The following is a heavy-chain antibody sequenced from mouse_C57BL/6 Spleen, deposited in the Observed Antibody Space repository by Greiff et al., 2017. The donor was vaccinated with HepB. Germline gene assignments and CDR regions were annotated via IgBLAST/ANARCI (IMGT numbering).Heavy chain of an antibody. Sequence: QVQLQQSGAELVKPGASVKISCKASGYAFSSYWMNWVKQRPGKGLEWIGQIYPGDGDTNYNGKFKGKATLTADKSSSTAYMQLSSLTSEDSAVYFCAREPNYGSVDYWGQGTTLTVSS. J-gene: IGHJ2*01. D-gene: IGHD1-1*01. CDR2: IYPGDGDT. CDR3: AREPNYGSVDY. V-gene: IGHV1-80*01. CDR1: GYAFSSYW.